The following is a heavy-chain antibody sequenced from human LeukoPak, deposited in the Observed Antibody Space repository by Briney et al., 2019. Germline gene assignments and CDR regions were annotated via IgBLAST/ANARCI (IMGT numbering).Heavy chain of an antibody. Sequence: SVKVSCKASGYTFTTYGISWVRQAPGQGLEWMGGIIPIFGTANYAQKFQGRVTITADESTSTAYMELSSLRSEDTAVYYCARGGLGSYYANYYYYGMDVWGQGTTVTVSS. D-gene: IGHD1-26*01. CDR3: ARGGLGSYYANYYYYGMDV. CDR2: IIPIFGTA. V-gene: IGHV1-69*13. CDR1: GYTFTTYG. J-gene: IGHJ6*02.